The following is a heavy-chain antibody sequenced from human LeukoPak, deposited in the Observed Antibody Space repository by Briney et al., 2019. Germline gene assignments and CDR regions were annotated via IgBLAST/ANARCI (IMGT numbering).Heavy chain of an antibody. V-gene: IGHV1-69*13. J-gene: IGHJ4*02. D-gene: IGHD5-12*01. Sequence: SVKVSCKASGGTFSSYAISWVRQAPGQGLEWMGGIIPIFGTANYAQKFQGRVTITADESTSTAYMELSSLRSEDTAVYYCARGRWWLQAVGLDYWGQGTLVTVSS. CDR3: ARGRWWLQAVGLDY. CDR2: IIPIFGTA. CDR1: GGTFSSYA.